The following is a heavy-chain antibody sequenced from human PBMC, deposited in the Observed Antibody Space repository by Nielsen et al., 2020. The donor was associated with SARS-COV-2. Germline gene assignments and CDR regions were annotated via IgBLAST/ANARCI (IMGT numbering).Heavy chain of an antibody. V-gene: IGHV4-4*02. CDR1: GGSVSSNDW. Sequence: SETLSLTCTVSGGSVSSNDWWTWVRQSPGKGLEWIGEVSHSGSTNYSPSLKSRVTLSMDKSRRQFSLRLASVSAADTAVYFCARGHLVVVPSPILGLRPIFYSFYLDVWGKGTTVIVSS. CDR3: ARGHLVVVPSPILGLRPIFYSFYLDV. D-gene: IGHD2-2*02. CDR2: VSHSGST. J-gene: IGHJ6*03.